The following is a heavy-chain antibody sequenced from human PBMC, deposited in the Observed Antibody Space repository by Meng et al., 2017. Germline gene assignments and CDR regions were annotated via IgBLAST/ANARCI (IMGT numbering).Heavy chain of an antibody. V-gene: IGHV1-69*04. J-gene: IGHJ4*02. CDR1: GGTFSSYT. CDR3: AREHCSGGSCYSYFDY. D-gene: IGHD2-15*01. CDR2: IIPILGIA. Sequence: SVKVSCKASGGTFSSYTISWVRQAPGQGLEWMGRIIPILGIANYAQKFQGRATITADKSTSTAYMELSSLRSEDTAVYYCAREHCSGGSCYSYFDYWGQGTLVTVSS.